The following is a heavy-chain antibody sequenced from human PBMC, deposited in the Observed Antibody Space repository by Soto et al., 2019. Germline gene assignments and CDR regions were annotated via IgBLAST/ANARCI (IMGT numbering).Heavy chain of an antibody. CDR1: GFTFSSYA. D-gene: IGHD6-19*01. Sequence: EVQLLESGGGLVQPGGSLRLSCAASGFTFSSYAMNWVRQAPGTGVEWVSVISGSGGSTYYADSVKGRFTSSRDNSKNTLYLQKNSLRGEETAVYYCERRSSGWYFDYWGQGTLVTVSS. CDR2: ISGSGGST. J-gene: IGHJ4*02. V-gene: IGHV3-23*01. CDR3: ERRSSGWYFDY.